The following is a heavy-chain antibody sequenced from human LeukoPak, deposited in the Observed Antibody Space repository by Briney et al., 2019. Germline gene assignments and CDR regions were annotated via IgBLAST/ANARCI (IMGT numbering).Heavy chain of an antibody. CDR2: RNPNSGNT. V-gene: IGHV1-8*01. Sequence: GASVKVSCKASGYTFTSYDINWVRQATGQGLEWMGWRNPNSGNTGYAQKFQGRVTMTRNTSISTAYMELSSLRSEDTAVYYCARVEYYYDSSGYSTDYWGQGTLVTVSS. CDR1: GYTFTSYD. CDR3: ARVEYYYDSSGYSTDY. J-gene: IGHJ4*02. D-gene: IGHD3-22*01.